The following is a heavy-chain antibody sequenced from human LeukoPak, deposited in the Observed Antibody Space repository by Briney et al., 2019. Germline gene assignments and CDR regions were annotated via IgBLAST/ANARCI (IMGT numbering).Heavy chain of an antibody. Sequence: GGSLRLSCAASGFTFSIFAMSWVRQAPGKGLEWVSSISARGGSTYYADSVKGRFTISRDNSKNTLYLQMNSLRAEDTAVYYCAKVPLAPWADTAMVQEYYFDYWGQGTLVTVSS. CDR1: GFTFSIFA. CDR2: ISARGGST. J-gene: IGHJ4*02. V-gene: IGHV3-23*01. D-gene: IGHD5-18*01. CDR3: AKVPLAPWADTAMVQEYYFDY.